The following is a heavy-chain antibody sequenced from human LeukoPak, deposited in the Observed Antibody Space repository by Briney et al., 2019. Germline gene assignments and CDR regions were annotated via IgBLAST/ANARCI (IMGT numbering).Heavy chain of an antibody. CDR3: ARVESHSSGYYYSYYFDY. CDR1: GYTFTSYG. J-gene: IGHJ4*02. Sequence: ASVKVSCKASGYTFTSYGISWVRQAPGQGLEWMGWISAYNGNTNYAQKLQGRVTMTTDTSTNTAYMELRSLRSDDTAVYYCARVESHSSGYYYSYYFDYWGQGTLVTVSS. CDR2: ISAYNGNT. D-gene: IGHD3-22*01. V-gene: IGHV1-18*01.